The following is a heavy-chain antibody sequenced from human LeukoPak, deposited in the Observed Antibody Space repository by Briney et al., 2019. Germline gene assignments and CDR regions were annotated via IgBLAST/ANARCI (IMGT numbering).Heavy chain of an antibody. CDR1: GFTFSTYS. Sequence: GGSLRLSCAASGFTFSTYSMNWVRQAPGKGLEWVSSISSTSSFIYYADSVKGRFTTSRDNAKNSLYLQMNSLRAEDTAVYYCARPENLGAPHVDDAFDIWGQGTMVTVSS. CDR3: ARPENLGAPHVDDAFDI. J-gene: IGHJ3*02. D-gene: IGHD1-26*01. V-gene: IGHV3-21*01. CDR2: ISSTSSFI.